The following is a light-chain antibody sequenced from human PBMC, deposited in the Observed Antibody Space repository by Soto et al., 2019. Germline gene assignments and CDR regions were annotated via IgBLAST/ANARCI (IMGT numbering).Light chain of an antibody. CDR2: GAS. J-gene: IGKJ1*01. CDR3: LHYNNGPR. Sequence: ETVMTQSPATLSVSPGEGATLSYRASQTINNNLAWYQQKPGQAPRLLIYGASRRATGVPARFSGSGSGTEFTLTISSLQSEDFAVYYCLHYNNGPRFGQGTKVDVK. CDR1: QTINNN. V-gene: IGKV3-15*01.